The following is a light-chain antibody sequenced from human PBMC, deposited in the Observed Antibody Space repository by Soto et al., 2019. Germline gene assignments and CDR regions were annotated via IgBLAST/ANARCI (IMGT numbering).Light chain of an antibody. Sequence: DIQMAQSPSSVSAFVGDRVAVTCRASQDITTWLAWYQKKPGEAPRLLIYAASSLYSGVPTRFSGSGTGTEFTLTISNXQPEDSAIYYCQQVKGFPLTFGGGTKVDIK. CDR3: QQVKGFPLT. CDR1: QDITTW. CDR2: AAS. V-gene: IGKV1-12*01. J-gene: IGKJ4*01.